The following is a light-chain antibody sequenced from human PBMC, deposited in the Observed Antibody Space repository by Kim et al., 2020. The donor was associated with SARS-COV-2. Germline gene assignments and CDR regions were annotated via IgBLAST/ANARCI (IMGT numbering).Light chain of an antibody. CDR3: QACDSSTGVFGGGV. CDR1: EMEETY. J-gene: IGLJ3*02. V-gene: IGLV3-1*01. Sequence: TVDRTSYGNEMEETYTSCNRQKPGKSHLLVIYESSKQPSGSPGRFSGSNTENTTNLTISGTKAMDEADYYCQACDSSTGVFGGGVFGSGTQLNVL. CDR2: ESS.